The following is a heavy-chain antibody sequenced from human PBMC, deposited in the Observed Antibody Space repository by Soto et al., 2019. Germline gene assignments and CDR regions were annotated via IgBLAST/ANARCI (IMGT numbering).Heavy chain of an antibody. D-gene: IGHD3-10*01. CDR2: SHHSGIT. V-gene: IGHV4-4*02. Sequence: QVQLQESGPGLVKPSGTLSLTCAVSGGSISSSNWWTWVRQSPGKGLEWIGESHHSGITNYNPSLKGRVTISLDMPKNXXXXXXTXXXXXXXXXXXXXXXXXGSFTFGLDVWGQGTTVAVSS. CDR1: GGSISSSNW. J-gene: IGHJ6*02. CDR3: XXXXXGSFTFGLDV.